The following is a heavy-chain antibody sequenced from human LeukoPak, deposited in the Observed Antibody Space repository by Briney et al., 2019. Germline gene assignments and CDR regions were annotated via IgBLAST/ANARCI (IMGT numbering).Heavy chain of an antibody. V-gene: IGHV3-11*01. Sequence: GGSLRLSCAASGFTFSDYYMSWIRQAPGKGLEWVSFISSSGTGIFYADSMKGRFTISRDNAKNSLYLQMNSLRAEDTAVYYCVRYCSSTSCYIGSGEYFQHWGQGTLVAVSS. J-gene: IGHJ1*01. CDR3: VRYCSSTSCYIGSGEYFQH. CDR2: ISSSGTGI. CDR1: GFTFSDYY. D-gene: IGHD2-2*02.